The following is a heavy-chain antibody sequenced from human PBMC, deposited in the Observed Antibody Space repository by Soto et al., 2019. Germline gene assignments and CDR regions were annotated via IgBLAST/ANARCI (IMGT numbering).Heavy chain of an antibody. Sequence: ASVKVSCKASGGTFSSYTISWVRQAPGQGLEWMGRIIPILGIANYAQKFQGRVTITADKSTSTAYMELSSLRPEDTAVYYCARDARSGYYTVDFDYWGQGTLVTVSS. CDR1: GGTFSSYT. D-gene: IGHD3-3*01. CDR3: ARDARSGYYTVDFDY. V-gene: IGHV1-69*04. CDR2: IIPILGIA. J-gene: IGHJ4*02.